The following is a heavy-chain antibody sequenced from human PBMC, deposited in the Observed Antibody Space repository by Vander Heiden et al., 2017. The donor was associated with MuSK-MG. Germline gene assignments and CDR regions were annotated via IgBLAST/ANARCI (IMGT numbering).Heavy chain of an antibody. V-gene: IGHV3-21*01. J-gene: IGHJ3*02. CDR1: GFTFSSYS. Sequence: EVQLVESGGGLVKPGGSLRPPCAASGFTFSSYSMNWVRQAPGKGLEWVSSISSSSSYIYYADSVKGRFTISRDNAKNSLYLQMNSLRAEDTAVYYCARDPNLSSAVAFDIWGQGTVVTVSS. CDR2: ISSSSSYI. D-gene: IGHD6-25*01. CDR3: ARDPNLSSAVAFDI.